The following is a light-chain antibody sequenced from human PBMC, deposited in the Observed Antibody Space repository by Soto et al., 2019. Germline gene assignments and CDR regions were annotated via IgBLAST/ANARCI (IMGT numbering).Light chain of an antibody. V-gene: IGLV1-51*01. J-gene: IGLJ3*02. CDR1: SSNIGNKY. CDR2: DND. CDR3: ASWDSSLSAGV. Sequence: QSVLTQPPSVSAAPGQKVTISCSGSSSNIGNKYVSWYQHLPGTAPKLLIYDNDKRPSGIPDRISGSKSGTSATLGITGLQTGDEADYYCASWDSSLSAGVFGGGTKLTVL.